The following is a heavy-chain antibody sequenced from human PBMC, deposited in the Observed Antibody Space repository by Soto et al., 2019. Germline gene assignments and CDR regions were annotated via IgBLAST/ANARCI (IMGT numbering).Heavy chain of an antibody. CDR2: IDPRDSYT. Sequence: PGESLKISCEASGYSFTTYWISWVRQMPGKGLEWMGAIDPRDSYTKYSPSFQGHVTISVDKSISTAYLQWNSLKASDTAIYYCAREKSDLELFNWLDPWGQGTLVTVS. CDR1: GYSFTTYW. V-gene: IGHV5-10-1*01. CDR3: AREKSDLELFNWLDP. J-gene: IGHJ5*02. D-gene: IGHD1-7*01.